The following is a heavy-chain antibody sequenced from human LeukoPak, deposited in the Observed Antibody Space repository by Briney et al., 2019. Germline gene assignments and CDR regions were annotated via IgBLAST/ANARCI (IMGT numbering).Heavy chain of an antibody. CDR2: IYYSGST. V-gene: IGHV4-39*07. J-gene: IGHJ4*02. CDR1: GDSISSSSYY. D-gene: IGHD3-10*01. Sequence: PSETLSLTCTVSGDSISSSSYYWGSIRQPPGKGLEWIGTIYYSGSTYYNPSLKSRVTISVDTSKSQFSLKLSSATAADTAVYYCARVLYGSAHFDYWGQGTLVTVSS. CDR3: ARVLYGSAHFDY.